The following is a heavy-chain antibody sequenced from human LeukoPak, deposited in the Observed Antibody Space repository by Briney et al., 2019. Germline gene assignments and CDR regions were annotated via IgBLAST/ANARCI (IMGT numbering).Heavy chain of an antibody. V-gene: IGHV4-39*07. Sequence: SETLSLTCTVSGGSISSSSYYWGWIRQPPGKGLEWIGSIYYSGSTYYNPSLKSRVTISVDTSKNQFSLKLSSVTAADTAVYYCARAPHGSDFDYWGQGTLVTVSS. CDR3: ARAPHGSDFDY. J-gene: IGHJ4*02. D-gene: IGHD6-19*01. CDR2: IYYSGST. CDR1: GGSISSSSYY.